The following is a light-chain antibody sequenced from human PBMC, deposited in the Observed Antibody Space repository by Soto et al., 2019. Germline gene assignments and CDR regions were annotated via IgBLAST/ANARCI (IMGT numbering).Light chain of an antibody. CDR2: GAS. CDR1: QRVFSN. J-gene: IGKJ1*01. CDR3: QQYNSWPQT. Sequence: EIVMTQSPATLSVSPGERATLSCRASQRVFSNLAWYQQEPGQAPRLLISGASTRASGVPARFSGSGSGTEFTLTISSLQSEDFAVYYGQQYNSWPQTFGQGTKVEIK. V-gene: IGKV3-15*01.